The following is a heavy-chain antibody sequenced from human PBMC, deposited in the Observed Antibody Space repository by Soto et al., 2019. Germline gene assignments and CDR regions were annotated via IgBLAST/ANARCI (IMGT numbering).Heavy chain of an antibody. D-gene: IGHD1-26*01. CDR2: INPNSGGT. Sequence: ASVKVSCKASGFTFTGHYIHWVRQAPGQGLEWMGWINPNSGGTSYAQKFQGRLTMTTDTSITTAYMELSRLSSDDTAVYYCGSDPYSGARYYLDLWCQGTQVTVSS. CDR3: GSDPYSGARYYLDL. V-gene: IGHV1-2*02. CDR1: GFTFTGHY. J-gene: IGHJ4*02.